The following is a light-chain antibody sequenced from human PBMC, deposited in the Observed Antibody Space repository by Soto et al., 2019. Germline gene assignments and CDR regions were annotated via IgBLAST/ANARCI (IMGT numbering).Light chain of an antibody. Sequence: EVVMTQSPGTLSVSLGESATLSCRASQSVDGYLAWYQQKPGQAPRLLIYGASSRATGVTARFRGGGSGTEFTLTISSLQSEDFAVYYCQQYNNWPPFTFGQGTRLEIK. V-gene: IGKV3-15*01. CDR1: QSVDGY. CDR2: GAS. CDR3: QQYNNWPPFT. J-gene: IGKJ5*01.